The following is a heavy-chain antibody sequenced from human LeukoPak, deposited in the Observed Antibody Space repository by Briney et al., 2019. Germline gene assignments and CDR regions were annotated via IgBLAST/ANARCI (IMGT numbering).Heavy chain of an antibody. J-gene: IGHJ4*02. CDR1: GYTFTSYY. CDR2: INPSGGST. D-gene: IGHD6-19*01. Sequence: GASVKVSCKASGYTFTSYYMHWVRQAPGQGLEWMGIINPSGGSTSYAQKFQGRVTMTRDTSTSTVYMELSSLRSEDTAVYYCARVGSSIAVAGTNPGGDYWGQGTLVTVSS. CDR3: ARVGSSIAVAGTNPGGDY. V-gene: IGHV1-46*01.